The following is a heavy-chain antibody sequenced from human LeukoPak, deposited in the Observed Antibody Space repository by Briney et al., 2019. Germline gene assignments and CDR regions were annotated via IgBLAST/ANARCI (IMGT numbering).Heavy chain of an antibody. V-gene: IGHV4-61*02. CDR2: IYISGST. D-gene: IGHD3-10*01. J-gene: IGHJ4*02. Sequence: SETLSLTCTVSGGSISSGFYYWSWIRQPAGKGLEWIGRIYISGSTNYNPSLKSRVTISVDTSKNQFSLKLSSVTAADTAVYYCARGTLLRGPLTQGAYDFWGQGTLVSVSS. CDR1: GGSISSGFYY. CDR3: ARGTLLRGPLTQGAYDF.